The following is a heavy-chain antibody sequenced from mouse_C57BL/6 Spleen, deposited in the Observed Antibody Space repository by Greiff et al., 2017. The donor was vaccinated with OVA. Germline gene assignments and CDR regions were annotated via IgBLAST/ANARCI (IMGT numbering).Heavy chain of an antibody. CDR2: INPGSGGT. CDR1: GYAFTNYL. V-gene: IGHV1-54*01. J-gene: IGHJ2*01. D-gene: IGHD2-4*01. CDR3: ARERLRYDYEDY. Sequence: QVQLQQSGAELVRPGTSVKVSCKASGYAFTNYLIEWVKQRPGQGLEWIGVINPGSGGTNYNEKFKGKATLTADKSSSTAYMQLSSLTSEDSAVYFCARERLRYDYEDYWGQGTTLTVSS.